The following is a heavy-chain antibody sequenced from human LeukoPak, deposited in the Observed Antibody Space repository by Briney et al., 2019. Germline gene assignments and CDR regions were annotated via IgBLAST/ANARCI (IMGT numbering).Heavy chain of an antibody. V-gene: IGHV4-31*02. CDR3: ARENYFARSGHTLRYFDL. CDR1: GGSISSGGYY. J-gene: IGHJ2*01. Sequence: HPSETLSLTCTVSGGSISSGGYYWSWIRQHPGKGLEWIGYIYYSGNTYYNPSLKSRLAISVDTSKNQFSLKLSSVTAADTAVYFCARENYFARSGHTLRYFDLWGRGPLVTVSS. CDR2: IYYSGNT. D-gene: IGHD3-22*01.